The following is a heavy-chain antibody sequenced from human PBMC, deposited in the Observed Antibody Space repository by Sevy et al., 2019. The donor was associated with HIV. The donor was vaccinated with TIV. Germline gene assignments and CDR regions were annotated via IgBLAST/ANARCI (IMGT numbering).Heavy chain of an antibody. V-gene: IGHV3-13*01. J-gene: IGHJ4*02. CDR3: ARAYSSGWYDY. D-gene: IGHD6-19*01. CDR2: IGTGGDT. Sequence: GGSLRLSCAASGFTFSSYDMHWVRQATGKGLGWVSAIGTGGDTYYPGSVKGRFTISRENAKNSLYLQMNSLRVGDTAVYYCARAYSSGWYDYWGQGTLVTVSS. CDR1: GFTFSSYD.